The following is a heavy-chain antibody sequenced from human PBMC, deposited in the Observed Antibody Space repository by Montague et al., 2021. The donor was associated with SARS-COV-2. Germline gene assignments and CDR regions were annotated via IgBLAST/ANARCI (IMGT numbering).Heavy chain of an antibody. Sequence: SETLSLTCTVSGGSITNNIDYWAWIRPPPGKGLEWIGSIYYTGNTYYNPSLKSRVTLSVVTSKNHFTLKLSSVTAAETAEYYCARLKRYFDSSGSPSAFDFWGQGTKVTVSS. J-gene: IGHJ3*01. CDR2: IYYTGNT. V-gene: IGHV4-39*02. D-gene: IGHD3-22*01. CDR1: GGSITNNIDY. CDR3: ARLKRYFDSSGSPSAFDF.